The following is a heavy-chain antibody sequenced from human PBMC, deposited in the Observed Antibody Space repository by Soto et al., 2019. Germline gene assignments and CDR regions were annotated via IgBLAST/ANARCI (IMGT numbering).Heavy chain of an antibody. V-gene: IGHV4-61*01. CDR1: GGSVSSTSYY. J-gene: IGHJ6*02. CDR3: AREGSGWNRGSYYYCGMDV. D-gene: IGHD6-19*01. CDR2: IYNSGST. Sequence: SETLSLTCTVSGGSVSSTSYYWSWIRQPPGKGLEWIGYIYNSGSTNYKPSLKSRVTISVDTSKNQFSLNLTSVTAADTAVYFCAREGSGWNRGSYYYCGMDVWGQGTTVTVSS.